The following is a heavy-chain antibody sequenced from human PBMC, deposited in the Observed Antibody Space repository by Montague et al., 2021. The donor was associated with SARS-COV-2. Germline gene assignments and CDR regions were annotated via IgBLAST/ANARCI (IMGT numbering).Heavy chain of an antibody. J-gene: IGHJ4*02. D-gene: IGHD4/OR15-4a*01. CDR2: VYSSGTT. CDR3: ATLTQSNGDF. Sequence: SETLSLTCTVSSDSINSYHWCWIRQPPGKRLEWLGYVYSSGTTNYNPSLNSRIAISVDTSKNQFSLRLDSVTAADTAIYYCATLTQSNGDFWGQGALVTVS. CDR1: SDSINSYH. V-gene: IGHV4-4*08.